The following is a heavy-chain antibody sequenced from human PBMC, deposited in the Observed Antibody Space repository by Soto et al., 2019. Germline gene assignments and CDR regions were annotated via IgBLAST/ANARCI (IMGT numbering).Heavy chain of an antibody. CDR3: AAGDWSHDYYHAIDV. V-gene: IGHV3-15*07. CDR2: VKSKADGETS. Sequence: VQLGESGGGLVKPGGSRRLSCAASGCSFNNAWMNWVRPAPVKGLEWVGRVKSKADGETSDYAVSVKGRFTISRDDSKNTLYLQMSDLTIEDTGVYYCAAGDWSHDYYHAIDVWGQVATITVSS. CDR1: GCSFNNAW. J-gene: IGHJ6*02. D-gene: IGHD1-1*01.